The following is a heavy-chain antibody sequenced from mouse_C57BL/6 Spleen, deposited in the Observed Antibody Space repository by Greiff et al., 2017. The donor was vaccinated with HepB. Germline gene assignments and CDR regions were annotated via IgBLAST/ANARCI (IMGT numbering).Heavy chain of an antibody. J-gene: IGHJ4*01. CDR2: INPNNGGT. V-gene: IGHV1-18*01. CDR3: ARSGLDDYEGGAMDY. D-gene: IGHD2-4*01. Sequence: EVQLQQSGPELVKPGASVKIPCKASGYTFTDYNMDWVKQSHGKSLEWIGDINPNNGGTIYNQKFKGQATLTVDKSSSTAYMELRSLTAEDTAVYYGARSGLDDYEGGAMDYWGQGTSVTVSS. CDR1: GYTFTDYN.